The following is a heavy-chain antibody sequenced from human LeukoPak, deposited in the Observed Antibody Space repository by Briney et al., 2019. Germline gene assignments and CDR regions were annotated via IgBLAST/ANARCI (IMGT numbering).Heavy chain of an antibody. V-gene: IGHV1-24*01. Sequence: WASVKVSCKVSGYTLTELSMHWVRQAPGKGLEWMGGFDPEDGETIYAQKFQGRVTMTEDTSTDTAYMELSSLRSEDTAVCYCATGSIPRYSCGPDDYFDYWGQGTLVTVSS. D-gene: IGHD5-18*01. J-gene: IGHJ4*02. CDR2: FDPEDGET. CDR3: ATGSIPRYSCGPDDYFDY. CDR1: GYTLTELS.